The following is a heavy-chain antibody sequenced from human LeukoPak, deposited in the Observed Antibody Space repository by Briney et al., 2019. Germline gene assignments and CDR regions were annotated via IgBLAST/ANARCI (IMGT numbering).Heavy chain of an antibody. CDR3: ARDECTNDVCYSLDY. V-gene: IGHV1-69*05. J-gene: IGHJ4*02. CDR2: IIPIFGTP. CDR1: GGTFSNYA. D-gene: IGHD2-8*01. Sequence: SVKVSCKASGGTFSNYAVSWVRQAPGQGFEWMGGIIPIFGTPNYAQKFQGRVTITTDESTSTAYLGLSSLRSEDTAVYYCARDECTNDVCYSLDYWGQGTLVTVSS.